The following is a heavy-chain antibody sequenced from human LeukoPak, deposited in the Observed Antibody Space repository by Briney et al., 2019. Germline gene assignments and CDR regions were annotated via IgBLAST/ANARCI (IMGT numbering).Heavy chain of an antibody. CDR2: IYHSGST. D-gene: IGHD1-26*01. CDR3: ARAKVGATRYNWFDP. V-gene: IGHV4-30-2*01. Sequence: SETLSLTCAVSGGSLSSGGYSWSWLRQPRGRGLEWFGYIYHSGSTYYNPSLKSRVTISVDRSKNQFSLKLSSVTAADTAVYYCARAKVGATRYNWFDPWGQGTLVTVSS. CDR1: GGSLSSGGYS. J-gene: IGHJ5*02.